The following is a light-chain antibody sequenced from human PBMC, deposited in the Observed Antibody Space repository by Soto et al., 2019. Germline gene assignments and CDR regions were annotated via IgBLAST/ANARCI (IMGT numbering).Light chain of an antibody. CDR1: QSISSR. CDR2: DAS. J-gene: IGKJ1*01. Sequence: DIQMTQSPSTLSASLGDRVTITCRASQSISSRSAWYQQKPGKAPKLLIYDASSLESGVPSRFSGSGSGTEFTLTISSLQPDDFATYYCQQYNSYPWTFGQGTKVDI. V-gene: IGKV1-5*01. CDR3: QQYNSYPWT.